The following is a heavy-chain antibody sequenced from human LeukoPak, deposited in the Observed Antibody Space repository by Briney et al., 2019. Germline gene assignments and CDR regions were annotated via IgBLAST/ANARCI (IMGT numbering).Heavy chain of an antibody. Sequence: GGSLRLSCAASGFTVSTNYMSWVRQAPGKGLEWVSVIYSGGSTSYADSVKGRFTISRDNSKNTLYVQMNNVRAEDTAVYYCARDSSSGWQHDYWGQGTLVTASS. CDR1: GFTVSTNY. V-gene: IGHV3-66*01. J-gene: IGHJ4*02. CDR2: IYSGGST. CDR3: ARDSSSGWQHDY. D-gene: IGHD6-19*01.